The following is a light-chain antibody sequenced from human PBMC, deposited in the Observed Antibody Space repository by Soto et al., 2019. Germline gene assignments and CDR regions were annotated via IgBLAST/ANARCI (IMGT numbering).Light chain of an antibody. Sequence: QSALTQPASVSGSPGQSITISCTGTNSDIGTYEYVSWYQQHPGKAPKLMIYDVTDRPSGVSARFSGSKSGNTASLTISGLQAEDDADYYCSSYTGGSTLYVFGTGTKLTVL. CDR2: DVT. CDR3: SSYTGGSTLYV. V-gene: IGLV2-14*01. CDR1: NSDIGTYEY. J-gene: IGLJ1*01.